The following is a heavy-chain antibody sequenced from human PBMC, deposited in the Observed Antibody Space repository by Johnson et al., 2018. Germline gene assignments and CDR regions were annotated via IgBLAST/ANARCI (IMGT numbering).Heavy chain of an antibody. CDR1: RFTFSGYG. CDR2: IWHDGSNG. J-gene: IGHJ1*01. Sequence: VQLLESGRGLVQPGRSRRLSCEASRFTFSGYGMHWVRQATGKGLEWVAVIWHDGSNGEYAASVKGRFTISRDNSQNTVFLQMSSRRADDTAVYYGAAFRPGSYMAYLQYWGQGTLVTVSS. CDR3: AAFRPGSYMAYLQY. D-gene: IGHD1-26*01. V-gene: IGHV3-33*01.